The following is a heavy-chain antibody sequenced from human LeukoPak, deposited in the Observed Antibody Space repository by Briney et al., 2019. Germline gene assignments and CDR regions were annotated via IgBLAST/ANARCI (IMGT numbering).Heavy chain of an antibody. CDR2: MNPNSGNT. Sequence: ASVKVSCKASGYAFTSYDINWVRQAPGQGLEWMGWMNPNSGNTGCAQKFQGRVTMTRNTSISTAYMELSSLRSEDTAVYYCARGLATVTTNHWGQGTLVTVSS. V-gene: IGHV1-8*01. J-gene: IGHJ5*02. CDR1: GYAFTSYD. CDR3: ARGLATVTTNH. D-gene: IGHD4-17*01.